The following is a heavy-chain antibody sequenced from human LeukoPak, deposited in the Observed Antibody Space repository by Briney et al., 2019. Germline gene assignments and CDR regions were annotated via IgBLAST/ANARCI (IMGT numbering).Heavy chain of an antibody. CDR2: IYYSGST. CDR3: ARQVVTAAGRDYYYYGMDV. J-gene: IGHJ6*02. CDR1: GGSISSYY. D-gene: IGHD6-13*01. Sequence: SETLSLTCTVSGGSISSYYWSWIRQPPGKGLEWIGYIYYSGSTNYNPSLKSRVTISVDTSKNQFSLKLSSVTAADTAVYYCARQVVTAAGRDYYYYGMDVWGQGTTVTVSS. V-gene: IGHV4-59*08.